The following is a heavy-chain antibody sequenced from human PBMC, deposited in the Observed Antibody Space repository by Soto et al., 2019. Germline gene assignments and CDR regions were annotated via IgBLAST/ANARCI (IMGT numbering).Heavy chain of an antibody. CDR3: ARGFGQQLNWFDP. J-gene: IGHJ5*02. Sequence: SETLSLTCTVSGGSISSGGYYWSWIRQHPGKGLEWIGYIYYSGSTYYNPSLKSRVTISVDTSKNQFSLKLSSVTAADTAVYYCARGFGQQLNWFDPWGQGTLVTV. V-gene: IGHV4-31*03. CDR2: IYYSGST. D-gene: IGHD6-13*01. CDR1: GGSISSGGYY.